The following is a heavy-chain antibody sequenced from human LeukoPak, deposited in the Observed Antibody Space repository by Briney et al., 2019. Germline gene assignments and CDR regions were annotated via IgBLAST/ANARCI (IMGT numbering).Heavy chain of an antibody. V-gene: IGHV4-59*01. J-gene: IGHJ5*02. CDR2: IYYSGST. CDR1: GGSISSYY. D-gene: IGHD6-19*01. Sequence: SETLSLTCTVSGGSISSYYWSWIRQPPGKGLEWIGYIYYSGSTNYNPSLKSRVTISVDTSKNQFSLELSSVTAADTAVYYCARYSSGWYGWFDPWGQGTLVTVSS. CDR3: ARYSSGWYGWFDP.